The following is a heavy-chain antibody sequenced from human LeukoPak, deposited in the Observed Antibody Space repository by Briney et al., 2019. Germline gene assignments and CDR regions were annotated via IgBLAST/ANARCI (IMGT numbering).Heavy chain of an antibody. CDR2: INPSGGST. CDR1: GYTFTSYY. V-gene: IGHV1-46*01. CDR3: ARDRTGYGHFDL. D-gene: IGHD1-14*01. J-gene: IGHJ2*01. Sequence: GASVKVSCKASGYTFTSYYMHWVRQAPGQGLEWMGIINPSGGSTSYVQKFQGRVTMTRDMSTSTVYMELSSLRSEDTAVYYCARDRTGYGHFDLWGRGTLVTVSS.